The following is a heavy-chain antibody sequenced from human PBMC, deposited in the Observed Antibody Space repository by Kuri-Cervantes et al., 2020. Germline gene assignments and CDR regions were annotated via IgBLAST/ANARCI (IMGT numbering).Heavy chain of an antibody. CDR3: ARGLYDSSGYYY. CDR1: GFTFSSYA. CDR2: ISYDGSNK. V-gene: IGHV3-30-3*01. D-gene: IGHD3-22*01. Sequence: GGSLRLSCAASGFTFSSYAMHWVRQAPGKGLEWVAVISYDGSNKYYADSVKGRFTISRDNSKNTLYLQMNSLRAEDTAVYYCARGLYDSSGYYYWGQGTLGTVSS. J-gene: IGHJ4*02.